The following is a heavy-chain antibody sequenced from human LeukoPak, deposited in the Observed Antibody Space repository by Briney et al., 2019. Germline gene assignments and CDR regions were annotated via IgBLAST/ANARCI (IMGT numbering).Heavy chain of an antibody. J-gene: IGHJ4*02. CDR2: IQYDGSNK. CDR3: ARALLWYSSGQYYFDY. V-gene: IGHV3-30*02. CDR1: GFTFSTYG. Sequence: GGSLRLSCAASGFTFSTYGMHWVRQAPGKGLEWVTFIQYDGSNKYDADSVKGRFTISRDNAKNSLYLQMNSLRAEDTAVYYCARALLWYSSGQYYFDYWGQGTLVTVSS. D-gene: IGHD6-19*01.